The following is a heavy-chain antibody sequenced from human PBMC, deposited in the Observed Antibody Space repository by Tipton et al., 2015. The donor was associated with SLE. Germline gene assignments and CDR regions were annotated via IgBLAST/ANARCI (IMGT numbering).Heavy chain of an antibody. D-gene: IGHD2-2*01. CDR2: VFRGGST. CDR1: GDSLSGQY. J-gene: IGHJ6*02. Sequence: LRLSCSVYGDSLSGQYWSWIRQPPGKGLEWIGEVFRGGSTNYSPSLESRVTITVDMSKNQFSLRLISATAADTAVYYCARGCSSSTCEPFYFFGMDVWGQGTTVTVSS. CDR3: ARGCSSSTCEPFYFFGMDV. V-gene: IGHV4-34*01.